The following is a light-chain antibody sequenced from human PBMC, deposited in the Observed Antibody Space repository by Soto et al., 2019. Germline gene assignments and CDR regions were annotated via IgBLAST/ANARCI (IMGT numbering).Light chain of an antibody. Sequence: SALTQPPSASGSPGQSVAISCTGTSSDVGGYNYVSWYQQHPVKAPKLMIYEVNKRPSGVPDRFSGSKSGNTASLTVSGPQAGDEADYDCSTYSGSSQGFGTGPEGTV. V-gene: IGLV2-8*01. J-gene: IGLJ1*01. CDR1: SSDVGGYNY. CDR3: STYSGSSQG. CDR2: EVN.